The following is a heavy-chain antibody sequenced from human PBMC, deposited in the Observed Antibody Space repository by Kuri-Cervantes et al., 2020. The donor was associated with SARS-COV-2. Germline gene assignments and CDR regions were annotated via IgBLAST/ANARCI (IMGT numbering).Heavy chain of an antibody. Sequence: ASVKVSCKASGYTFTSYAMHWVRQAPGQRLEWMGWINAGNGNTKYSQKFQGRVTITRDTSASTAYMELGSLRSEDTAVYYCARDHPYSNYDYYYYGMDVWGQGTTVTVSS. V-gene: IGHV1-3*01. J-gene: IGHJ6*02. CDR2: INAGNGNT. CDR3: ARDHPYSNYDYYYYGMDV. D-gene: IGHD4-11*01. CDR1: GYTFTSYA.